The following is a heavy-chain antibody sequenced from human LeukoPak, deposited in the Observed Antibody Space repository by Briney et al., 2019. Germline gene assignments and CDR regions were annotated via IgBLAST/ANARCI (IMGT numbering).Heavy chain of an antibody. D-gene: IGHD5-12*01. J-gene: IGHJ3*02. CDR1: GESISSSTYY. V-gene: IGHV4-39*01. Sequence: PSETLSLTCTVSGESISSSTYYWDWIRQPPGQGLEWNENIYDSGETYYTPSLKSRVTMFVDTSKNQFSLKLSSVTAADTAVYYCARHGRPGYGGYENAFDIWGQGTMVTVSS. CDR3: ARHGRPGYGGYENAFDI. CDR2: IYDSGET.